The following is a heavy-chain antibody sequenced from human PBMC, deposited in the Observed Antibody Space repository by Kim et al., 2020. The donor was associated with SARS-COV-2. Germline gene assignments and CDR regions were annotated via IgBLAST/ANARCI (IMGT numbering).Heavy chain of an antibody. D-gene: IGHD5-18*01. CDR3: ARDKQPGHYYIDV. CDR2: ISYEGRDK. V-gene: IGHV3-30*03. CDR1: GFTFDNYG. Sequence: GGSLRLSCAASGFTFDNYGIHWVRQAPGKGLEWVAAISYEGRDKYYVDSVKGRFTISRDNSKNTLFLQMDSLRTEDTAVYYCARDKQPGHYYIDVWGRET. J-gene: IGHJ6*03.